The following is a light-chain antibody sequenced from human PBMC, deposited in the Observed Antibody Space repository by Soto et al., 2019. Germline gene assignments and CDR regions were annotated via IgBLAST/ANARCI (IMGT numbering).Light chain of an antibody. CDR3: QQYESFPPT. J-gene: IGKJ1*01. V-gene: IGKV3-20*01. CDR2: SAS. Sequence: EIVLTQSPGTLSLSPGERATLSCRASQSLTSTYLAWYQQKPGQAPRLLIHSASSRATGIPDRFSGSGSGTDFTLSISSLQPDDFATYFCQQYESFPPTFGQGTKVEIK. CDR1: QSLTSTY.